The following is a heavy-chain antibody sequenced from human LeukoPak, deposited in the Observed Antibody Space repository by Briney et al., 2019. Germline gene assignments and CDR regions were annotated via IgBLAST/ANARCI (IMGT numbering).Heavy chain of an antibody. CDR3: ARAGPSSSWHQFDY. Sequence: GGSLRLSCAASGFTVSRNYMSWVRQAPGKGLEWVSVIYSGGSTYYADSVKGRFTISRDNSKNTPYLQMNSLRAEDTAVYYCARAGPSSSWHQFDYWGQGTLVTVSS. CDR1: GFTVSRNY. J-gene: IGHJ4*02. CDR2: IYSGGST. D-gene: IGHD6-13*01. V-gene: IGHV3-66*01.